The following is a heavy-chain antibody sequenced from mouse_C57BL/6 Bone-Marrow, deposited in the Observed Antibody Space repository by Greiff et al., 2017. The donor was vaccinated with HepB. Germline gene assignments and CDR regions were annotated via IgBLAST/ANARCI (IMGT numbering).Heavy chain of an antibody. D-gene: IGHD1-1*01. CDR3: ARDYGSYGFSC. CDR2: INPGSGYT. V-gene: IGHV1-7*01. J-gene: IGHJ3*01. Sequence: QVQLQQSGAELAKPGASVRLSCKASGYTFTTYWMHWVKQRPGQGLDWIGYINPGSGYTKYNQKFKDKATLTADKSSSTAYMQLSSLTYEDSAVYFCARDYGSYGFSCWGQGTLVTVSA. CDR1: GYTFTTYW.